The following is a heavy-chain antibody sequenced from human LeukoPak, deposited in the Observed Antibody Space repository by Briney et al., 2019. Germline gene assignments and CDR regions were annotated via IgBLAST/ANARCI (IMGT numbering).Heavy chain of an antibody. CDR3: ARQDFAGYYFDY. CDR1: GFTFSDYY. J-gene: IGHJ4*02. V-gene: IGHV4-39*01. CDR2: IYYSGST. D-gene: IGHD3-3*01. Sequence: GSLRLSCAASGFTFSDYYMSWIRQPPGKGLEWIGSIYYSGSTYYNPSLKSRVTISVDTSKNQFSLKLSSVTAADTAVYYCARQDFAGYYFDYWGQGTLVTVSS.